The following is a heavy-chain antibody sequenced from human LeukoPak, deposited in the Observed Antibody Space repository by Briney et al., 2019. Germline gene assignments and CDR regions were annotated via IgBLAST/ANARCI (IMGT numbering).Heavy chain of an antibody. CDR3: ARDRLGPSFSVSHFDL. V-gene: IGHV3-20*04. Sequence: GRSLRLSCVGSGFPFHNYGMHWVRQAPGKGLEWLCAINYNGAITDYADSVKGRFTISRDNAKNSLYLRMDSLRAEDTALYYCARDRLGPSFSVSHFDLWGQGTLVTVSS. CDR2: INYNGAIT. J-gene: IGHJ4*02. D-gene: IGHD3-3*02. CDR1: GFPFHNYG.